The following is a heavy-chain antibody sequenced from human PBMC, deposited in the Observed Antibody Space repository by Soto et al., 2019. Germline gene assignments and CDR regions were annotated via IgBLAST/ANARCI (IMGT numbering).Heavy chain of an antibody. CDR1: GFTFSSYA. D-gene: IGHD2-21*02. V-gene: IGHV3-30-3*01. CDR2: ISYDGSNK. CDR3: ARGHIVVVTAPLIVDP. Sequence: PGGSLRLSCAASGFTFSSYAMHWVRQAPGKGLEWVAVISYDGSNKYYADSVKGRFTISRDNSKNTLYLQMNSLRAEDTAVYYCARGHIVVVTAPLIVDPWGQGTLVTVSS. J-gene: IGHJ5*02.